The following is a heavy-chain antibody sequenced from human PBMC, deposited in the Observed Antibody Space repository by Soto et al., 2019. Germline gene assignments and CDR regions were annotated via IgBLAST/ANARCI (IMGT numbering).Heavy chain of an antibody. CDR1: GGSIRSSSYY. CDR2: IFYSGST. J-gene: IGHJ4*02. V-gene: IGHV4-39*01. Sequence: KPSETLSLTCTVSGGSIRSSSYYWGWIRQPPGKGLEWIGSIFYSGSTYYNPSLKSRVTISVDTSKNQFSLKLSSVSAADTAVYYCARGTTVVTPLFDYWGQGTLVTVSS. D-gene: IGHD4-17*01. CDR3: ARGTTVVTPLFDY.